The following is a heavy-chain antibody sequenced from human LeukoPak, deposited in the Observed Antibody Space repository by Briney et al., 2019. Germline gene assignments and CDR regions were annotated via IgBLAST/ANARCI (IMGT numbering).Heavy chain of an antibody. CDR1: GFSFSSYW. J-gene: IGHJ4*02. CDR3: ASAPNENYFDF. V-gene: IGHV3-7*01. Sequence: PGGSLRLSCAASGFSFSSYWMSWVRQAPGKGLEWVANINQDGSAEDYGGSVKGRFTISRDNAKNSLYLQMNSLRAEDTAVYFCASAPNENYFDFWGQGALVTVSS. CDR2: INQDGSAE.